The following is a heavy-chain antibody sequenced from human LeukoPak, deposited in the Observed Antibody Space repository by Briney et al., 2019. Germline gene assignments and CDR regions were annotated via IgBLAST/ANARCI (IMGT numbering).Heavy chain of an antibody. D-gene: IGHD4-17*01. CDR2: IWYDGSNK. V-gene: IGHV3-33*08. Sequence: GGFLRLSCAASGFTFSSYGMHWVRQAPGKGLEWVAVIWYDGSNKYYADSVKGRFTISRDNSKNTLYLQMNSLRAEDTAVYYCARENYGDYVFDYWGQGTLVTVSS. CDR1: GFTFSSYG. CDR3: ARENYGDYVFDY. J-gene: IGHJ4*02.